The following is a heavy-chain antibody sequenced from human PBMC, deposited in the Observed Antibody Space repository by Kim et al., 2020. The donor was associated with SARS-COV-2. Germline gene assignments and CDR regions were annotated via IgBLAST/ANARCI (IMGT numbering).Heavy chain of an antibody. V-gene: IGHV4-39*01. CDR3: ARHGAILLWFGELLYDY. Sequence: LKSRVTISVDTSKNQFSLKLSSVTAADTAVYYCARHGAILLWFGELLYDYWGQGTLVTVSS. J-gene: IGHJ4*02. D-gene: IGHD3-10*01.